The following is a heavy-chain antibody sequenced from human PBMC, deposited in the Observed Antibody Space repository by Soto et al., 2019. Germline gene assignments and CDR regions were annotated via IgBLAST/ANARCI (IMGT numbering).Heavy chain of an antibody. V-gene: IGHV4-59*08. CDR2: IYYSGST. Sequence: SETLSLTCTVSGGSISSYYWSWIRQPPGKGLEWIGYIYYSGSTNYNPSLKSRVTISVDTSKNQFSLKLSSVTAADTAVYYCARHGPAYYRSGSYYFQHWGQGTLVTVSS. D-gene: IGHD3-10*01. CDR1: GGSISSYY. J-gene: IGHJ1*01. CDR3: ARHGPAYYRSGSYYFQH.